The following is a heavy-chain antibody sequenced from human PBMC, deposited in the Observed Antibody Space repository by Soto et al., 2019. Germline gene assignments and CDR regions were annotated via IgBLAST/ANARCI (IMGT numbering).Heavy chain of an antibody. Sequence: SVNVSCKASGYSFTDYHIHWVRQAPGQGLEWLGRINPKSGGTSTAQKFQGWVTMTTDTSISTASMELTRLTSDDTAIYYCARGDSTDCSNGVCSFFYNHDMDVWG. CDR1: GYSFTDYH. V-gene: IGHV1-2*04. CDR3: ARGDSTDCSNGVCSFFYNHDMDV. CDR2: INPKSGGT. J-gene: IGHJ6*01. D-gene: IGHD2-8*01.